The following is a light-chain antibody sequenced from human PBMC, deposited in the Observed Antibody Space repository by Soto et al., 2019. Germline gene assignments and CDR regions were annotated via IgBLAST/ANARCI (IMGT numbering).Light chain of an antibody. CDR2: NAS. J-gene: IGKJ5*01. CDR1: QGISSA. CDR3: QQFNSYQVT. V-gene: IGKV1-13*02. Sequence: AIQLTQSPSSLSASVGDRVTITCRASQGISSALAWYHQKPGKVPNLLIYNASTLESGVPSRFSGSGSGTDFTLTIGSLQPEDFATYFCQQFNSYQVTFGQGTRLEIK.